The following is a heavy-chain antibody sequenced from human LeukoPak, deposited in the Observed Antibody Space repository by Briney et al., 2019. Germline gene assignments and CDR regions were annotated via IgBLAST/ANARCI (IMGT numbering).Heavy chain of an antibody. Sequence: SETLSLTCTVSGGPISSYYWSWIRQPPGKGLEWIGYIYYSGNTNYNPSLKSRVTISVDTSKNQFSLKLSSVTAADTAVYYCARGGRTIFGVVDLDYWGQGTLVTVSS. CDR3: ARGGRTIFGVVDLDY. CDR1: GGPISSYY. J-gene: IGHJ4*02. V-gene: IGHV4-59*01. CDR2: IYYSGNT. D-gene: IGHD3-3*01.